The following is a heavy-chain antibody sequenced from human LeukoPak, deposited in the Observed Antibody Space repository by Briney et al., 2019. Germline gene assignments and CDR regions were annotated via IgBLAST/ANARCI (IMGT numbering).Heavy chain of an antibody. CDR3: VSIRSFWSGRGYFDY. Sequence: SETLSLTCTVSGGSISSYYWSWIRQPPGKGLEWIGYIYYSGSTNYNPSLKSRVTISVDTSKNQFSLKLSSVTAADTAVYYCVSIRSFWSGRGYFDYWGQGTLVTVSS. J-gene: IGHJ4*02. CDR2: IYYSGST. CDR1: GGSISSYY. D-gene: IGHD3-3*01. V-gene: IGHV4-59*01.